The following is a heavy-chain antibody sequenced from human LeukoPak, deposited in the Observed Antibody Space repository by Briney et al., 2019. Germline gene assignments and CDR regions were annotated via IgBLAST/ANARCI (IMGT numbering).Heavy chain of an antibody. CDR3: ARDPLGRSSGWYDY. CDR2: ISAYNGNT. Sequence: AAVRVSCMASGYTFTSYGISWVRQAPGQGREWVGWISAYNGNTNYAQKLQGRITMTTDTSTSTAYMELRSLRSEDTAVYYCARDPLGRSSGWYDYWGQGTLVTVSS. J-gene: IGHJ4*02. V-gene: IGHV1-18*01. D-gene: IGHD6-19*01. CDR1: GYTFTSYG.